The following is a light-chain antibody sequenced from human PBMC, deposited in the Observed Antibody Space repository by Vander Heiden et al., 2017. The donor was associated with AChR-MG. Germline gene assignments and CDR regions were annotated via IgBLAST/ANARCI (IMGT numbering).Light chain of an antibody. Sequence: QSALTQPPSASGSPGPSVPISCTGTSSDVGGYNYVSWYQQHPGKAPKLMIYEVSKRPSGVPDRFSGSKSGNTASLTVSGLQAEDEADYYCSSYAGSNTWVFGGGTKLTVL. CDR2: EVS. V-gene: IGLV2-8*01. CDR3: SSYAGSNTWV. CDR1: SSDVGGYNY. J-gene: IGLJ3*02.